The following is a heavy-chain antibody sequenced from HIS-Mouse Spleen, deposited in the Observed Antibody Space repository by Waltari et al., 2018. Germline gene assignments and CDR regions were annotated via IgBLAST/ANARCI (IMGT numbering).Heavy chain of an antibody. CDR3: AREIPYSSSWYDWYFDL. CDR1: GGSISSSSYY. Sequence: QLQLQESGPGLVKPSETLSLTCTVSGGSISSSSYYWGWIRQPPGKGLEWIGSIYYSCGTYYNPALKSRVTRSVDTSKNQFSLKLSSVTAADTAVYYCAREIPYSSSWYDWYFDLWGRGTLVTVSS. J-gene: IGHJ2*01. V-gene: IGHV4-39*07. CDR2: IYYSCGT. D-gene: IGHD6-13*01.